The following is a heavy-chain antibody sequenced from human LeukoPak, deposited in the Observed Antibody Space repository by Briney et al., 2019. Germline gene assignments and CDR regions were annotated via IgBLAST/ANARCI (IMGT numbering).Heavy chain of an antibody. CDR1: GFAFSTYW. D-gene: IGHD3-3*01. CDR2: IKQDGSEK. Sequence: GGSLRLSCAASGFAFSTYWMTWVRQAPGKGLEWVANIKQDGSEKYYVDSVKGRFTTSRDNAKKSLYLQMNSLRAEDTAVYYCVRATTWNGYSWFDPWGQGTLVTVSS. V-gene: IGHV3-7*01. CDR3: VRATTWNGYSWFDP. J-gene: IGHJ5*02.